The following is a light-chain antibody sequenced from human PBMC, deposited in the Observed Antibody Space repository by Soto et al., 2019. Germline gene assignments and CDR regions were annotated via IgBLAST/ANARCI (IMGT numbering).Light chain of an antibody. J-gene: IGLJ3*02. V-gene: IGLV1-40*01. CDR1: SSNIGASYH. CDR2: GNS. Sequence: QPVLTQPPSVSGAPGQRVTISCTGSSSNIGASYHVHWYQHLPGTAPKLLIYGNSNRPSGFPDRFSGSKSGTSASLAITGLQAEDEVAYYCHSYDSGLSGSVFGGGTKLTVL. CDR3: HSYDSGLSGSV.